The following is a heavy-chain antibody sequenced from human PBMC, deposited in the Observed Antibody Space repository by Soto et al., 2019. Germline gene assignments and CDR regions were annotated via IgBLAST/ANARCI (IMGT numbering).Heavy chain of an antibody. CDR2: IIPIFGTA. Sequence: QVQLVQSGAEVQKPGSSVKVSCKASGGTFSSYAISWVRQAPGQGLEWMGGIIPIFGTANYAQKFQGRVTITADESTSTAYMELSSLRSEDTAVYYCASTHSGGWYGGPGYYFDCWGQGTLVTVSS. J-gene: IGHJ4*02. D-gene: IGHD6-19*01. CDR1: GGTFSSYA. CDR3: ASTHSGGWYGGPGYYFDC. V-gene: IGHV1-69*01.